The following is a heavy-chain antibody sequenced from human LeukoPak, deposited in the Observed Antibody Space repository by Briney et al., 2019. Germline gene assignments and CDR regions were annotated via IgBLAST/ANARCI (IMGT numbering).Heavy chain of an antibody. CDR2: INHSGNT. V-gene: IGHV4-34*01. D-gene: IGHD3-22*01. CDR1: GGSFSGYY. Sequence: SETLSLTCAVYGGSFSGYYWSWIRQPPGKGLEWIGEINHSGNTNYNPSLKSRVTISVDTSKNQFSLKLSSVTAADTAVYYCARFTSYYYDSSGYPNWFDPWGQGTLVTVSS. J-gene: IGHJ5*02. CDR3: ARFTSYYYDSSGYPNWFDP.